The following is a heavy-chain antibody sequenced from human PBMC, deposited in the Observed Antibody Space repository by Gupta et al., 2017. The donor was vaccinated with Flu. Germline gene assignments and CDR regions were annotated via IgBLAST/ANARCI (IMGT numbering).Heavy chain of an antibody. V-gene: IGHV3-15*01. CDR1: GFTFSKSW. Sequence: EVQLVESGGVLVKPGGSLRLSCAASGFTFSKSWMSWVGTAPGKGLEWVGRIKSKTDGGTTDYAAPAKGRFTISRDDSKNTLFLQMNSLKTEDTAVYFCATEMYYDYWSGFYHYYNMDVWGRGTTVTVSS. CDR2: IKSKTDGGTT. D-gene: IGHD3-3*01. J-gene: IGHJ6*03. CDR3: ATEMYYDYWSGFYHYYNMDV.